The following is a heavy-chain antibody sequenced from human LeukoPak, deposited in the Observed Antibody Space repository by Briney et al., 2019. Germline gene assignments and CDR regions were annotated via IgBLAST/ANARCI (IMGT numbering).Heavy chain of an antibody. CDR2: ISSNSKTI. CDR1: GFTFKTYE. J-gene: IGHJ3*01. D-gene: IGHD3-10*01. Sequence: GGSLRLSCAASGFTFKTYEMNWVRQAPGRGLEWISYISSNSKTIYYADSVKGRITVSRDNAENSLYLQMNSLRGEDTATYYCARDGFGARSLDLWGHGTLVTVSS. V-gene: IGHV3-48*03. CDR3: ARDGFGARSLDL.